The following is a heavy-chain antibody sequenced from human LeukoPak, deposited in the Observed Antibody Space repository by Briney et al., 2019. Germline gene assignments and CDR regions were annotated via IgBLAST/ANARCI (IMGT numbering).Heavy chain of an antibody. D-gene: IGHD2-2*01. Sequence: GGSLRLSCAASGFSFSNDWMCWVRQAPGKGLEWAANINQDESKKYYVDSVKGRFTISRDNAKSSLYLQMSSLRAEDTAVYYCARDHAYRTDYWGQGTLVTVSS. J-gene: IGHJ4*02. CDR2: INQDESKK. CDR1: GFSFSNDW. CDR3: ARDHAYRTDY. V-gene: IGHV3-7*01.